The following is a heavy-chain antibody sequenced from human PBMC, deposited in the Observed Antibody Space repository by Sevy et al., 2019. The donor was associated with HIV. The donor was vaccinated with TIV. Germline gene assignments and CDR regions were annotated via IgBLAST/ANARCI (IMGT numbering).Heavy chain of an antibody. Sequence: GGSLRLSCTASGFTFGAYCMSWVRQAPGKGLEWVAFLKSDVYGGTVDHAASVRGRFVISRDDSKTIAYLQMNDLKTVDTGVYYCTRWKAAQSIFDYWGQGALVTVSS. CDR2: LKSDVYGGTV. J-gene: IGHJ4*02. V-gene: IGHV3-49*04. D-gene: IGHD6-13*01. CDR3: TRWKAAQSIFDY. CDR1: GFTFGAYC.